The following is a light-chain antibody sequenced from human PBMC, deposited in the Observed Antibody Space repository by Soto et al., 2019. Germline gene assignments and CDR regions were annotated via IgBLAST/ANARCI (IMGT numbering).Light chain of an antibody. CDR1: QSVSSIY. Sequence: EIVLTQSPGTLSLSPGERATLSCRASQSVSSIYLAWYQHKPGQAPRLLIYGASSRATGIPDRFSGSGSGTDVTLTISRLEPGDFAVYYCQQYGSSSWTFGRGTTVEIK. V-gene: IGKV3-20*01. J-gene: IGKJ1*01. CDR3: QQYGSSSWT. CDR2: GAS.